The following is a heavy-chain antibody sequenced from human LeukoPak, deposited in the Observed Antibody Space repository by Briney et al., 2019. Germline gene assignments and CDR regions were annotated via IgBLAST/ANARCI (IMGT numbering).Heavy chain of an antibody. Sequence: SETLSLTRPVPGGSIGSYYWSWIRQPPGKGLEWIGYIYYSGSTNYNPSLKSRVTISVDTSKNQFSLKLSSVTAADTAVYYYAREFYDSSGYYHLWGQGTLVTVSS. CDR1: GGSIGSYY. CDR2: IYYSGST. V-gene: IGHV4-59*01. J-gene: IGHJ4*02. D-gene: IGHD3-22*01. CDR3: AREFYDSSGYYHL.